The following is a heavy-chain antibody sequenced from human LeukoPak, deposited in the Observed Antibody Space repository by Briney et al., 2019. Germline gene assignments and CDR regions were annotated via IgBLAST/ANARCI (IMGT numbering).Heavy chain of an antibody. Sequence: EASVKVSCKASGYTFTSYVMNWVRQAPGQGLEWMGWINTNTGNPTYAQGLTGRFVFSLDTSVSTAYLQISSLKAEDTAVYYCAIWYCSGGRCYSNARTFDYWGQGTRVSVSS. CDR2: INTNTGNP. D-gene: IGHD2-15*01. CDR1: GYTFTSYV. CDR3: AIWYCSGGRCYSNARTFDY. V-gene: IGHV7-4-1*02. J-gene: IGHJ4*02.